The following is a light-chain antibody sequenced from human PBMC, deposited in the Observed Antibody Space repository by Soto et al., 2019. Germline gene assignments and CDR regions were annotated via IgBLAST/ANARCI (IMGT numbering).Light chain of an antibody. CDR1: HSVSSSY. CDR2: GAS. V-gene: IGKV3-20*01. J-gene: IGKJ1*01. Sequence: EIVLTQSPCTLSLSPGERATLSCRASHSVSSSYLAWYQQKPGQAPRLPIYGASSRATGIPDRFSGSGSGTDFTLTISRLEPEDFAVYYCQQYGSSPWTFGQGTKVDIK. CDR3: QQYGSSPWT.